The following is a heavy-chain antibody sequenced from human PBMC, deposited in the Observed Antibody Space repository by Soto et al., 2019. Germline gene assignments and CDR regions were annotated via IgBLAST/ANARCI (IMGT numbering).Heavy chain of an antibody. Sequence: SVKVSCTDSGGSFSSYAISWVRQAPRQGLEWMGGIIPIFGTANYAQKFQGRVTITADESTSTAYMELSSLRSEDTAVYYCARESRYCSGGSCYFLPGIDYWGQGTLVTVSS. J-gene: IGHJ4*02. CDR3: ARESRYCSGGSCYFLPGIDY. V-gene: IGHV1-69*13. CDR2: IIPIFGTA. CDR1: GGSFSSYA. D-gene: IGHD2-15*01.